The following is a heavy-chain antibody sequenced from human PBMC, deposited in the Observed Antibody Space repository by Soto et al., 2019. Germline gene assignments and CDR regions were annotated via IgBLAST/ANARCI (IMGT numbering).Heavy chain of an antibody. Sequence: ASVKVSCKASGGTFSSYASSWERQAPGQGLEWMGGIIPIFGTANYAQKFQGRVTITADESTSTAYMELSSLRSEDTAVYYCASLGYCSGGSCYWGWFDPWGQGTLVTLSS. CDR3: ASLGYCSGGSCYWGWFDP. V-gene: IGHV1-69*13. CDR2: IIPIFGTA. CDR1: GGTFSSYA. J-gene: IGHJ5*02. D-gene: IGHD2-15*01.